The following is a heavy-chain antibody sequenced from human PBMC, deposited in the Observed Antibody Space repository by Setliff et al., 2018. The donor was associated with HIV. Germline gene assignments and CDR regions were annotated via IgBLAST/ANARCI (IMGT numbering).Heavy chain of an antibody. J-gene: IGHJ3*01. CDR1: GGSISSYY. CDR2: IYTTGITNFNP. V-gene: IGHV4-4*07. CDR3: ARIPWVATLWGGAFDL. Sequence: PSETLSLTCTVSGGSISSYYWSWIRQPAGKGLEWMGRIYTTGITNFNPNYNPSLKSRVTMSTDTSKNQFSLKLTSVTAADTAVYYCARIPWVATLWGGAFDLWGHGTMVTVSS. D-gene: IGHD5-12*01.